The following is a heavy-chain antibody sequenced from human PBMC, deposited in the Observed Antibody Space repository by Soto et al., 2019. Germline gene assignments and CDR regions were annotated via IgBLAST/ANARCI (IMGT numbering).Heavy chain of an antibody. D-gene: IGHD6-13*01. CDR3: ARDLSYSSSWYDY. J-gene: IGHJ4*02. CDR1: GGTFSSYA. Sequence: GASVKVSCKASGGTFSSYAISWVRQAPGQGLEWMGGIIPIFGTANYAQKFQGRVTITADESTSTAYMELRSLRSDDTAVYYCARDLSYSSSWYDYWGQGTLVTVSS. CDR2: IIPIFGTA. V-gene: IGHV1-69*13.